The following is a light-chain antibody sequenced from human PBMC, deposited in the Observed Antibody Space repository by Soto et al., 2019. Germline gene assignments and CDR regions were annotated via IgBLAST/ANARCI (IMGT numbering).Light chain of an antibody. Sequence: DIQMTQSPSTLSASVGDRVTITCRASQSISDWLAWYQQKPGKAPNLLIYRASSLHSGVPSRFSGRGSGTEFTLTISGLQPDDFATYYCQQYNDFTFGQGTKVVIK. CDR3: QQYNDFT. V-gene: IGKV1-5*03. CDR1: QSISDW. J-gene: IGKJ1*01. CDR2: RAS.